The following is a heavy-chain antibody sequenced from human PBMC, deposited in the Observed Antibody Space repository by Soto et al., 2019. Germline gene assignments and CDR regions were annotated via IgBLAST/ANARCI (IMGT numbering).Heavy chain of an antibody. D-gene: IGHD4-17*01. CDR2: VYYTGDT. Sequence: QVQLQQSGPRLVKPSETLSLTCTVSSGPDRSHNWGWIRQPPGRGLEWIGYVYYTGDTAYNHSLRGRVTISADTSTNDISLTLNSVTAADTAVYYCVRQGIDYLHGLVDVWGQGTTVSVSS. CDR1: SGPDRSHN. V-gene: IGHV4-59*08. J-gene: IGHJ6*02. CDR3: VRQGIDYLHGLVDV.